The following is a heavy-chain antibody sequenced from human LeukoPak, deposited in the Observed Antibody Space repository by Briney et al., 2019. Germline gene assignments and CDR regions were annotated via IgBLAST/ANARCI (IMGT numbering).Heavy chain of an antibody. V-gene: IGHV3-21*01. CDR2: ISSSSSYI. Sequence: GGSLRLSCAASGFTFSSYSMNWVRQAPGKGLEWVSSISSSSSYIYYADSVKGRFTISRDNAKNSLYLQMNSLRAEDTAVYYCAREGGSGSYLEYWGQGTLVTVSS. D-gene: IGHD3-10*01. CDR3: AREGGSGSYLEY. J-gene: IGHJ4*02. CDR1: GFTFSSYS.